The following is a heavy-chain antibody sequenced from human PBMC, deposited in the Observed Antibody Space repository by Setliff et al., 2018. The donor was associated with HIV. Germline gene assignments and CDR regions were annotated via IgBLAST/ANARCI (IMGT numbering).Heavy chain of an antibody. D-gene: IGHD1-1*01. CDR3: AKGLRPYKAPPDF. V-gene: IGHV3-74*01. J-gene: IGHJ4*02. CDR1: GFTFSPYW. CDR2: INSDGSST. Sequence: GGSLRLSCVASGFTFSPYWMHWVRQAPGKGLVWVSLINSDGSSTIGYADSVKGRFTISRDDAKNSLYLQMNSLRPEDSALYYCAKGLRPYKAPPDFWGQGTLVTVSS.